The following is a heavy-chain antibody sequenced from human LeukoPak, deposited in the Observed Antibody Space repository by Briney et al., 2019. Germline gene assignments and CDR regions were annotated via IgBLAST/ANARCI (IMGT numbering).Heavy chain of an antibody. CDR3: ATGTSILGTSYHYYSMDV. CDR1: GFTFSTHG. Sequence: ASVNVSCTASGFTFSTHGVNWVRQAPGQGLEWIGWTNAYTDNTNYPQKLQDRVTLTTDTSTSTAYFELRDLRSDDSAVYYCATGTSILGTSYHYYSMDVWGKGTTVTVSS. J-gene: IGHJ6*03. V-gene: IGHV1-18*01. D-gene: IGHD2-15*01. CDR2: TNAYTDNT.